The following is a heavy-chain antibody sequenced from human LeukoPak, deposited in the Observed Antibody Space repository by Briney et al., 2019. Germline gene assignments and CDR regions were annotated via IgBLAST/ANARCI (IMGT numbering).Heavy chain of an antibody. CDR2: ISGSGGST. CDR3: AKSSQGEYYYDSSGYYPFDY. V-gene: IGHV3-23*01. Sequence: GGSLRLSCAASGFTFSSYSMNWVRQAPGKGLEWVSAISGSGGSTYYADSVKGRFTISRDNSKNTLYLQMNSLRAEDTAVYYCAKSSQGEYYYDSSGYYPFDYWGQGTLVTVSS. CDR1: GFTFSSYS. D-gene: IGHD3-22*01. J-gene: IGHJ4*02.